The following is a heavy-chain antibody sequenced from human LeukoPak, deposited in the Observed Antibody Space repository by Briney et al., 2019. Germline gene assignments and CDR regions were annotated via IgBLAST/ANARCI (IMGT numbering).Heavy chain of an antibody. CDR3: AAWAFYHNLDV. D-gene: IGHD2/OR15-2a*01. Sequence: GALRLSCAASGFTIGPYAMYWVRQGPGRGLEWVSVIKADGSGTFYADSVRGRFTTSRDNSKNSLYLQMNSLTSEDTALYYCAAWAFYHNLDVWGQGTTVIVSS. J-gene: IGHJ6*02. CDR1: GFTIGPYA. V-gene: IGHV3-43*02. CDR2: IKADGSGT.